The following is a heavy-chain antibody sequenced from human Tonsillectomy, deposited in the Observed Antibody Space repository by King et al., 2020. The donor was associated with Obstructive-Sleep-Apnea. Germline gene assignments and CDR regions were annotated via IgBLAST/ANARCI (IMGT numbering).Heavy chain of an antibody. V-gene: IGHV4-4*02. CDR3: ARVIDYYYGMDV. J-gene: IGHJ6*02. CDR2: IYHSGST. CDR1: GGAISSSNW. Sequence: VQLQESGPGLVKPSGTLSLTCAVSGGAISSSNWWSWVRQPPGKGLEWIGEIYHSGSTNYNPSLKSRGTISVDKSKNQFSLKLSSVTAADTAVYYSARVIDYYYGMDVWGQGTTVTVSS.